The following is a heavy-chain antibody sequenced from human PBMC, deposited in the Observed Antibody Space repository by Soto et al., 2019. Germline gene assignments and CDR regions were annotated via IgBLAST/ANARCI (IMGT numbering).Heavy chain of an antibody. J-gene: IGHJ6*02. CDR1: GFTFSSYA. CDR2: ISYDGSNK. Sequence: QVQLVESGGGVVQPGRSLRLSCAASGFTFSSYAMHWVRQAPGKGLEWVAVISYDGSNKYYADSVKGRFTISRDNSKNTLYLQMNSLRAEDTAVYYCARVVYYGMDVWGQGTTVTVSS. CDR3: ARVVYYGMDV. V-gene: IGHV3-30-3*01.